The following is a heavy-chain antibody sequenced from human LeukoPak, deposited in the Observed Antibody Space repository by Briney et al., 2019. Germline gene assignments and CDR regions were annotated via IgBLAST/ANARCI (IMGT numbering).Heavy chain of an antibody. D-gene: IGHD6-19*01. Sequence: GGSLRLSCAASGFTFSSYAMSWVRQAPGKGLEWVSAISGSGGSTYYADSVKGRFTISRDNSKNTLYLQMNSLRAEDTAEYYCAIVMHSGWLSKSYFDYWGQGTLVTVSS. CDR2: ISGSGGST. J-gene: IGHJ4*02. CDR1: GFTFSSYA. CDR3: AIVMHSGWLSKSYFDY. V-gene: IGHV3-23*01.